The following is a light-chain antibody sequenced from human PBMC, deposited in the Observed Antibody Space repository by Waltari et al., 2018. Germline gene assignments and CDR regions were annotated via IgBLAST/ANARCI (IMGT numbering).Light chain of an antibody. J-gene: IGLJ1*01. Sequence: QSALTQPASVSVSPGQSITISCTGTSRDVGDYDWVSWYQQHPGKAPKVVIFDVSYRPSGVSNRFSGSKSGNTASLTISGLQAEDEADYYCTSYTSRHSLVFGTGTKVTVL. CDR2: DVS. CDR3: TSYTSRHSLV. V-gene: IGLV2-14*03. CDR1: SRDVGDYDW.